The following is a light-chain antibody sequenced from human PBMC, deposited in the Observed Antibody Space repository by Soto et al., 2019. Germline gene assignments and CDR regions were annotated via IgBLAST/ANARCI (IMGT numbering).Light chain of an antibody. V-gene: IGKV3-20*01. CDR2: VAS. CDR3: QQYGSSPLT. J-gene: IGKJ4*01. CDR1: QSVSRSY. Sequence: EIVLTQSPGTLSLSPGERATLSCRASQSVSRSYLAWYQQKPGQAPRLLIYVASSRATGIPDRFSGSGSGTDFTLTIRRLEHEDFEVYYCQQYGSSPLTFGGGTKVDIK.